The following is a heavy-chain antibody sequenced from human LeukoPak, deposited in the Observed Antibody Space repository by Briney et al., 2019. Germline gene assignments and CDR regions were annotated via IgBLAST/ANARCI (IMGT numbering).Heavy chain of an antibody. CDR1: GFAFSSYE. Sequence: PGGSLRLSCVASGFAFSSYEMNWVRQAPGKGLEWISYIESSSYITSSPYATYYADSVKGRFTISRDNSKNTLYLQMNSLRAEDTAVYYCACQGYYYYYYMDVWGKGTTVTVSS. J-gene: IGHJ6*03. CDR3: ACQGYYYYYYMDV. CDR2: ITSSPYAT. V-gene: IGHV3-48*03.